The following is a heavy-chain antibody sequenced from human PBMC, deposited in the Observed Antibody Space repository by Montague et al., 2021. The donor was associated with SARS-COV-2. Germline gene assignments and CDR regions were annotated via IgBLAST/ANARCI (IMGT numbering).Heavy chain of an antibody. D-gene: IGHD2-15*01. V-gene: IGHV4-59*08. CDR1: GGSIDRFF. CDR3: AKRLIADLVAVWFFDV. Sequence: SETLSLTCTVSGGSIDRFFWSWIRQTPGKGLEWNAHIFDSGNSNYNPSLKSRFSTSGDTSKNQFSLNLTSVTAADTAVYYSAKRLIADLVAVWFFDVWGRGTLVTVYS. J-gene: IGHJ2*01. CDR2: IFDSGNS.